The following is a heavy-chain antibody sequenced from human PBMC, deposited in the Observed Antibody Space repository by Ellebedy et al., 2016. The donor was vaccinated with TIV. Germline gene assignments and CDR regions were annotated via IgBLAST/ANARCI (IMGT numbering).Heavy chain of an antibody. Sequence: GGSLRLXXAASGFTFSSYWMHWVRQAPGKGLVWVSRINSDGSSTSYADSVKGRFTISRDNSKNTLYLQMNSLRAEDTAVYYCARAYGDYVLTPLDYWGQGTLVTVSS. CDR3: ARAYGDYVLTPLDY. CDR2: INSDGSST. D-gene: IGHD4-17*01. V-gene: IGHV3-74*01. J-gene: IGHJ4*02. CDR1: GFTFSSYW.